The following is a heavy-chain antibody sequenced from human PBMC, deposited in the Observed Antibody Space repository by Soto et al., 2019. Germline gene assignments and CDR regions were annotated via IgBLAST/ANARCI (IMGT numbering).Heavy chain of an antibody. D-gene: IGHD3-3*01. CDR2: ISSSSSSYI. CDR3: ARGSYYDFWSGLFDY. V-gene: IGHV3-21*01. J-gene: IGHJ4*02. CDR1: GFTFSSYS. Sequence: GGSLRLSCAASGFTFSSYSMNWVRQAPGKGLEWVSSISSSSSSYIYYADSVKGRFTISRDNAKNSLYLQMNSLRAEDTAVYYCARGSYYDFWSGLFDYWGQGTLVTVSS.